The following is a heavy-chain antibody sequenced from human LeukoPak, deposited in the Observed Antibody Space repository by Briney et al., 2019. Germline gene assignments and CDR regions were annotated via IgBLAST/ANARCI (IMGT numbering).Heavy chain of an antibody. CDR1: GGSISSGSYY. CDR2: IYTSGST. Sequence: SQTLSLTCTVSGGSISSGSYYWSWIRQPAGTGLEWIGRIYTSGSTNYNPSLKSRVTISVDTSKNQFSLKLSSVTAADTAVYYCARGEEWELLGAFDIWGQGTMVTVSS. D-gene: IGHD1-26*01. CDR3: ARGEEWELLGAFDI. V-gene: IGHV4-61*02. J-gene: IGHJ3*02.